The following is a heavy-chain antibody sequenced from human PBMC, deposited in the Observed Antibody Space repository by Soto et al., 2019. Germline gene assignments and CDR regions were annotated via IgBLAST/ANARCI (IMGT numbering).Heavy chain of an antibody. CDR2: ISYDGSNN. J-gene: IGHJ6*02. CDR3: ARGQHQGYYYGMDV. D-gene: IGHD2-2*01. V-gene: IGHV3-30-3*01. Sequence: QVQLVESGGGVVQPGRSLRLSCAASGFTFSSYAMHWVRQAPGKGLEWVAVISYDGSNNYYADSVKGRFTISRDNSKNTLYLQMNSLRAEDTAVYYCARGQHQGYYYGMDVWGQGTTVTVSS. CDR1: GFTFSSYA.